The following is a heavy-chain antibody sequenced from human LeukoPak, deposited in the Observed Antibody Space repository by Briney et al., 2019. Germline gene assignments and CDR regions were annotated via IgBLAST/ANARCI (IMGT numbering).Heavy chain of an antibody. V-gene: IGHV4-4*07. CDR1: GGSISRYY. CDR2: ITTSGDT. CDR3: ARADMTSTWWFDP. J-gene: IGHJ5*02. Sequence: SETLSLTCTVSGGSISRYYWSWIRQPAGKGLEWIGRITTSGDTNYNPTLKSRVTMSVDPSKNQFSLKLTSVTAADTALYHCARADMTSTWWFDPWGQGILVTVSS. D-gene: IGHD2-15*01.